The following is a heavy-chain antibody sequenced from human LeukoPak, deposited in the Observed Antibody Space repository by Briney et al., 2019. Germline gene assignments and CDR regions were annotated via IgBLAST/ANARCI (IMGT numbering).Heavy chain of an antibody. CDR1: GGTFSSYT. D-gene: IGHD2-2*01. V-gene: IGHV1-69*04. CDR2: IIPILGIA. Sequence: GASVKVSCKASGGTFSSYTSSWVRQAPGQGLEWMGRIIPILGIANYAQKFQGRVTITADKSTSTAYMELSSLRSEDTAVYYCARDPDCSSTSCYSFDPWGQGTLITVSS. J-gene: IGHJ5*02. CDR3: ARDPDCSSTSCYSFDP.